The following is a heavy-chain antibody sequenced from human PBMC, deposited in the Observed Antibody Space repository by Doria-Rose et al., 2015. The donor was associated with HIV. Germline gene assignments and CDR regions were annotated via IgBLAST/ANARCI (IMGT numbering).Heavy chain of an antibody. CDR3: ARIKSSRWYHKYYFDF. D-gene: IGHD6-13*01. V-gene: IGHV2-26*01. CDR2: IFSDDER. Sequence: QVQLVESGPVLVKPTETLTLTCTVSGVSLSSPGMGVSWIRQPPGKALEWLADIFSDDERSYTTSLKSRLTISRATSKGKVVLTRTDMDPVDTATYYCARIKSSRWYHKYYFDFWGQGTLVIVSA. CDR1: GVSLSSPGMG. J-gene: IGHJ4*02.